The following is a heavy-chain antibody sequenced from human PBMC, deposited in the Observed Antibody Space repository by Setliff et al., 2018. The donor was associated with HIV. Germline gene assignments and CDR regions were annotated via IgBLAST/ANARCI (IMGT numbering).Heavy chain of an antibody. Sequence: TGGSLRLSCAASGFTFSSHAMTWVRQAPGQGLEWVSIISGGSTYYADSVKGRFTISRDNSKNTLYLQMNSLRAEDTAVYYCARRGYSYGRGDAFGIWGQGTMVTVSS. J-gene: IGHJ3*02. CDR3: ARRGYSYGRGDAFGI. CDR1: GFTFSSHA. CDR2: ISGGST. V-gene: IGHV3-23*01. D-gene: IGHD5-18*01.